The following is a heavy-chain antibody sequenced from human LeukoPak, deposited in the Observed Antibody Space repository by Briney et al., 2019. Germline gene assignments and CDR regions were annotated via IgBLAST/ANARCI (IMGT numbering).Heavy chain of an antibody. CDR2: IIPIFGTA. D-gene: IGHD5-18*01. J-gene: IGHJ4*02. CDR1: VGTFTSDA. CDR3: ARSEYSYPQAHFDY. Sequence: ASVKVSSKDSVGTFTSDATSWVRQAPGPGLEWMGRIIPIFGTAHYAQKFQCRVTITTDESTSTAYMELSSLRSEDTAVYYCARSEYSYPQAHFDYWGQGTLVTVSS. V-gene: IGHV1-69*05.